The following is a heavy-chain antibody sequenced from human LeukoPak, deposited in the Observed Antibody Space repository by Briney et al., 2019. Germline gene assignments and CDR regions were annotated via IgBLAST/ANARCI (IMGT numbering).Heavy chain of an antibody. D-gene: IGHD2-15*01. V-gene: IGHV3-23*01. J-gene: IGHJ4*02. CDR1: GLTFRNYA. Sequence: PGGSLRLSCAASGLTFRNYAMGWVRQAPGKGLEWVSVICANDGNTYYADAVKGRFTISRGNSKDTLYLQMDSLRAEDTAVYYCAKGSGSSCYSPCDYWGQGILVTVSS. CDR2: ICANDGNT. CDR3: AKGSGSSCYSPCDY.